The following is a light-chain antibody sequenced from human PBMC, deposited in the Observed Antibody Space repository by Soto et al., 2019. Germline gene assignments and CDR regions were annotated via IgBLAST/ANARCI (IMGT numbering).Light chain of an antibody. V-gene: IGKV3-20*01. CDR3: QQCGSSST. CDR2: GAS. CDR1: QSVGKY. Sequence: EIVITQSPATLSLSPGEGATISCRASQSVGKYLVWYQQKPGQAPRLLIYGASMRATGIPDRLSGSGSGTEFTLTISRMEPEDFAVYYCQQCGSSSTFGQGTRLEIK. J-gene: IGKJ5*01.